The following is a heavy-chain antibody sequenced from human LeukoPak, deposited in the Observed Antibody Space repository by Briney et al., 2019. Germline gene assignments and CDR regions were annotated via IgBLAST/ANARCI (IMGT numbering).Heavy chain of an antibody. D-gene: IGHD2-2*03. CDR1: GYIFTSYG. J-gene: IGHJ5*02. CDR2: INAYNGNT. V-gene: IGHV1-18*01. CDR3: AREGVYGYSSSWPNNWFDP. Sequence: GASVKVSCKASGYIFTSYGISWVRQAPGQGLEWMGWINAYNGNTDYAQKLQGRVTMTRDTSTRTAYMDLRNVRSDDTAVYYCAREGVYGYSSSWPNNWFDPWGQGTLVTVSS.